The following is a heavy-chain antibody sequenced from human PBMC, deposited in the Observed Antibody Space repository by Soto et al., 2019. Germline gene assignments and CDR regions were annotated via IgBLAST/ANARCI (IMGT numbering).Heavy chain of an antibody. J-gene: IGHJ5*02. V-gene: IGHV3-23*01. D-gene: IGHD5-18*01. CDR2: ISGSGGST. CDR1: GFTFSSYA. Sequence: GGSLSLSCATSGFTFSSYAMSWVRQAPGKGLEWVSAISGSGGSTYYADSVKGRFTISRDNSKNTLYLQMNSLRAEDTAVYYCANGPPETTMKFDPWAQGTVLTVSS. CDR3: ANGPPETTMKFDP.